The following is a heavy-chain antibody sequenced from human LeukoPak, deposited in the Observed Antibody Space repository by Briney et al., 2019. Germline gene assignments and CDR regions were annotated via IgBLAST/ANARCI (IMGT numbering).Heavy chain of an antibody. CDR1: GFTISDSS. CDR3: AKASEHGTYFDC. D-gene: IGHD2-21*01. CDR2: IYGSGGST. J-gene: IGHJ4*02. V-gene: IGHV3-23*01. Sequence: GGSLRLSCAASGFTISDSSMSWVRQAPGKGLEWVSEIYGSGGSTYYADSVKGRFTISRDKSKNTLYLQMNSLRAEDTAVFYCAKASEHGTYFDCWGEGTLVTASS.